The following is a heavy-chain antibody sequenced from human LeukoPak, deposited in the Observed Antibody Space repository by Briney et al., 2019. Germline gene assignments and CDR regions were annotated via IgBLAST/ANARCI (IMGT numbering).Heavy chain of an antibody. Sequence: ASVKVSCKASGYTFTNYGISWVRQAPGQGLEWMGWISAYNGNTNYAQKLQGRVTMTTDTSTSTAYMELRSLRSDDTAVYYCARGRYQTYYYDSSGYYYLDYWGQGTLVTVS. V-gene: IGHV1-18*01. CDR1: GYTFTNYG. D-gene: IGHD3-22*01. CDR3: ARGRYQTYYYDSSGYYYLDY. CDR2: ISAYNGNT. J-gene: IGHJ4*02.